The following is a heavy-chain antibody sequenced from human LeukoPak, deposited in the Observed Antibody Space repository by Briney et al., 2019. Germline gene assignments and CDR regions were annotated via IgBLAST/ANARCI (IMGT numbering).Heavy chain of an antibody. V-gene: IGHV3-30*18. Sequence: GGSLRLSCAASGFTFTSYGMHWVRQAPGKGLEWVAVISYDGSNKYYADSVKGRFTISRDNSKNTLYLQMNSLRAEDTAVCYCAKDRAWGQGTLVTVSS. D-gene: IGHD5-24*01. CDR3: AKDRA. J-gene: IGHJ5*02. CDR2: ISYDGSNK. CDR1: GFTFTSYG.